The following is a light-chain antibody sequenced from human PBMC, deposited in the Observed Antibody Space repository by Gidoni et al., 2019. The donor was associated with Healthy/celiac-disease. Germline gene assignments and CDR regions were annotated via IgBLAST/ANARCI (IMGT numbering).Light chain of an antibody. V-gene: IGLV2-8*01. CDR2: EVS. CDR3: SSYAGSNIPCV. J-gene: IGLJ1*01. CDR1: SSDVGGYNY. Sequence: QSALTQPPSASGSPGQSVHISCTGTSSDVGGYNYVSWYQPHPGKAPKLRLYEVSKRPSGGPDRFSGSKAGNTASLTVSGLQAEDEADYYCSSYAGSNIPCVCGTGTKVTVL.